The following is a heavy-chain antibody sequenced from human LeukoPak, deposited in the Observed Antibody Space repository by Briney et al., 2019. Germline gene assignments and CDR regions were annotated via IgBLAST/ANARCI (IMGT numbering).Heavy chain of an antibody. CDR2: IWYDGSNK. D-gene: IGHD3-22*01. Sequence: PGGSLRLSCEASGFTFSSYGMHWVRQAPGKGLEWVAVIWYDGSNKYYADSVKGRFTISRDNSKNTLYLQMNSLRAEDTAVYYCAREYYYDSSGLGYWGQGTLVTVSS. J-gene: IGHJ4*02. CDR3: AREYYYDSSGLGY. CDR1: GFTFSSYG. V-gene: IGHV3-33*01.